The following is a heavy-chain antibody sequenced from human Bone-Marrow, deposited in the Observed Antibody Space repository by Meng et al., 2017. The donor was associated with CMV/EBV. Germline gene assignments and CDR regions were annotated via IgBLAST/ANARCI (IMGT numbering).Heavy chain of an antibody. CDR1: GFTFSSYA. Sequence: GGSLRLSCAASGFTFSSYAMSWVRQAPGKGLEWVSAISGFSGGGRTTYYADSVKGRFIISRDNSRNTVHLQLNSLRAEDTAVYYCAKVTRFRDTAMVYYFDYWGQGTLVTVSS. CDR2: ISGFSGGGRTT. J-gene: IGHJ4*02. CDR3: AKVTRFRDTAMVYYFDY. D-gene: IGHD5-18*01. V-gene: IGHV3-23*01.